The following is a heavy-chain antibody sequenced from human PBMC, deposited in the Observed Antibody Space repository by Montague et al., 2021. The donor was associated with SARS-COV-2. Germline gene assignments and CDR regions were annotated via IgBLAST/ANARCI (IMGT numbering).Heavy chain of an antibody. CDR2: IYYSGSS. D-gene: IGHD2-21*01. V-gene: IGHV4-31*03. CDR3: ARARTSLIVVVNEFDY. Sequence: TLSLTCTVSGGSISSGSYYWSWIRQHPGKGLEWIGYIYYSGSSYYNPSLKSRVTISVDTSKNQFSLRLSSVTAADTAVYYCARARTSLIVVVNEFDYWGREPWSPSPQ. J-gene: IGHJ4*02. CDR1: GGSISSGSYY.